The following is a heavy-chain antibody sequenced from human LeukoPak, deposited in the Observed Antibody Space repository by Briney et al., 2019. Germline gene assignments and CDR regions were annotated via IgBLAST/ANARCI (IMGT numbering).Heavy chain of an antibody. CDR1: GFTFSSYS. Sequence: GGSLRLSCAASGFTFSSYSMNWVRQAPGKGLEWVSYISSSSSSIYYTDSVKGRFTISRDNAKSSLSLQMNSLRAEDTAVYYCARDELRGGPRGDAFDIWGQGTVVTVSS. D-gene: IGHD3-10*01. J-gene: IGHJ3*02. CDR3: ARDELRGGPRGDAFDI. CDR2: ISSSSSSI. V-gene: IGHV3-48*01.